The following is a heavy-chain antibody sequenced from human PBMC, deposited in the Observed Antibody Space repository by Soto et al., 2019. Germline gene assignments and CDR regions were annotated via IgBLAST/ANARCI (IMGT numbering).Heavy chain of an antibody. D-gene: IGHD3-3*01. Sequence: GGSLRLSCAASGFTFSNAWMNWVRQAPGKGLEWVGRIKSKTDGGTTDYAAPVKGRFTISRDDSKNTLYLQMNSLKTEDTAVYYCTTEPGYDFWSGYYPWYGMDVWGQGTTVTVS. CDR1: GFTFSNAW. J-gene: IGHJ6*02. CDR3: TTEPGYDFWSGYYPWYGMDV. V-gene: IGHV3-15*07. CDR2: IKSKTDGGTT.